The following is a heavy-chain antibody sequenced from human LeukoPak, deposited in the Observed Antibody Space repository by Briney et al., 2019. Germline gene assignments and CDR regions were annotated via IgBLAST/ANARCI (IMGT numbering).Heavy chain of an antibody. CDR3: ARATVSPFLSYWFDP. Sequence: GASVKVSCKASGYTFTGYYMHWVRQAPGQGLEWMGWINPNSGGTNYAQKFQGRVTMTRDTSICTAYMELSRLRSDDTAVYYCARATVSPFLSYWFDPWGQGTLVTVSS. CDR1: GYTFTGYY. V-gene: IGHV1-2*02. CDR2: INPNSGGT. D-gene: IGHD4-17*01. J-gene: IGHJ5*02.